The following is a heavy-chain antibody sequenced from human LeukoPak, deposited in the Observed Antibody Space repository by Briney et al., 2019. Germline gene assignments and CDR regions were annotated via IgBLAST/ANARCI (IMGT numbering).Heavy chain of an antibody. V-gene: IGHV3-30-3*01. J-gene: IGHJ3*02. D-gene: IGHD1-26*01. Sequence: GRSLRLSCAASGFTFSSYAMHWVRQAPGKGLEWVAVISYDGSNKYYADSVKGRFTISRDNAKNSLYLQMNSLRAEDTAVYYCAIGSNDGSIWGQGTMVTVSS. CDR1: GFTFSSYA. CDR2: ISYDGSNK. CDR3: AIGSNDGSI.